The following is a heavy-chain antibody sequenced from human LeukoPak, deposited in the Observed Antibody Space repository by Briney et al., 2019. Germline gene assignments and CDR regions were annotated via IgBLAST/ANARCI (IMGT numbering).Heavy chain of an antibody. CDR2: ISYDGSNK. D-gene: IGHD1-26*01. J-gene: IGHJ5*02. CDR1: GFTFSSYA. CDR3: ARDRSLSRRGFDP. V-gene: IGHV3-30*01. Sequence: GESLRLSCAASGFTFSSYAMHWVRQAPGKGLEWVAVISYDGSNKYYADSVKGRFTISRDNSKNTLYLQMNSLRAEDTAVYYCARDRSLSRRGFDPWGQGTLVTVSS.